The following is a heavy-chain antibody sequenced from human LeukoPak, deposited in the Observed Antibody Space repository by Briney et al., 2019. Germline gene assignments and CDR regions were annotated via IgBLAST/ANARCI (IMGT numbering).Heavy chain of an antibody. Sequence: SETLSLTCTVSGSSISSYYWSWIRQPAGKGLEWIGRIYTSGSTNYNPSLKSRVTMSVDTSKNQFYLKLRSVTTADSAVVSCAGCDPGRGFDPWGQGTLVT. CDR3: AGCDPGRGFDP. V-gene: IGHV4-4*07. J-gene: IGHJ5*02. CDR2: IYTSGST. D-gene: IGHD4/OR15-4a*01. CDR1: GSSISSYY.